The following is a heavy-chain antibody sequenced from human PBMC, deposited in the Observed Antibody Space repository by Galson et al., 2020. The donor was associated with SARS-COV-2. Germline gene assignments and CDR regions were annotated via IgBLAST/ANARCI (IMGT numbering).Heavy chain of an antibody. CDR1: GLTVTSNY. V-gene: IGHV3-53*01. D-gene: IGHD3-3*01. Sequence: GGSLRLSCAPSGLTVTSNYMSWVRKAPGKGLEWVSVIYSGGSTYYTDSVKGRFTLSRDTSKNTLYLHMKSLRAEETAVYYCARSWFLDYFYYWGQGTLVTVAS. CDR2: IYSGGST. CDR3: ARSWFLDYFYY. J-gene: IGHJ4*02.